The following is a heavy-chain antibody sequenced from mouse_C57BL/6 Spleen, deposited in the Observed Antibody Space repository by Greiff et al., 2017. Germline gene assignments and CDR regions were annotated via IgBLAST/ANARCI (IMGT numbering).Heavy chain of an antibody. CDR3: ARHEDYDYEGDFGY. CDR1: GFTFSSYG. CDR2: ISSGGSYT. D-gene: IGHD2-4*01. V-gene: IGHV5-6*01. Sequence: EVKLMESGGDFVKPGGSLKLSCAASGFTFSSYGMSWVRQTPDKRLEWVGSISSGGSYTYYPDSVKGRVTITKDKTKNTLYLQLSSLKSEDTAVYYCARHEDYDYEGDFGYWGPGTMVTVSA. J-gene: IGHJ3*01.